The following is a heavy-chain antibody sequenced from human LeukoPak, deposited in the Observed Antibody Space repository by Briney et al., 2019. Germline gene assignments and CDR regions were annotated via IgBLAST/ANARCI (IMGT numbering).Heavy chain of an antibody. CDR1: GVSINSVSISSYY. V-gene: IGHV4-61*01. Sequence: SETLSLTCAVSGVSINSVSISSYYWTWIRQPPGKGLEWIGYISYSGNTNYNPSLKSRVTISVDTSKNQFSLKVNSVTAADTAVYYCARGSGYSYAVLGGYYFDYWGQGTLVTVSS. CDR3: ARGSGYSYAVLGGYYFDY. J-gene: IGHJ4*02. CDR2: ISYSGNT. D-gene: IGHD5-18*01.